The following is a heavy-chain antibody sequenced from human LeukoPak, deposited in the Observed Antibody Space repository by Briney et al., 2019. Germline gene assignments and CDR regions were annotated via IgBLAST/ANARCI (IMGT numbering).Heavy chain of an antibody. J-gene: IGHJ5*02. CDR2: ISYEGSNK. CDR1: GFTFSSYG. CDR3: AKDSESLYNWFDP. D-gene: IGHD1-14*01. V-gene: IGHV3-30*18. Sequence: PGGSLRLSCAASGFTFSSYGMHWVRQAPGKGLEWVAVISYEGSNKYYADSVKGRFTISRDNSKNTLYLQMNSLRAEDTAVYYCAKDSESLYNWFDPWGQGTLVTVSS.